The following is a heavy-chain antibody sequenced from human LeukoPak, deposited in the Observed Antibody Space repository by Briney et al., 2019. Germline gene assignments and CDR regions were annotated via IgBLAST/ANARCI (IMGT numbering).Heavy chain of an antibody. CDR1: GFTFGDFA. V-gene: IGHV3-49*03. CDR2: IRSKAYGGTV. CDR3: TRDLYGDGDY. J-gene: IGHJ4*02. D-gene: IGHD4-17*01. Sequence: PGGSLRLSCTASGFTFGDFATSWFRQAPGKGLERVGFIRSKAYGGTVEYAASVKGRFTISRDDSKSIAYLQMNSLRTEDTALYYCTRDLYGDGDYWGQGTLVTVSS.